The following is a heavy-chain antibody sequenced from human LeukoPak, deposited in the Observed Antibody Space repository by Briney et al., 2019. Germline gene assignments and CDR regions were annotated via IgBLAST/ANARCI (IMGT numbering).Heavy chain of an antibody. V-gene: IGHV3-9*01. CDR3: ARCSSSWYNYYYMDV. CDR1: GFTFDDYA. J-gene: IGHJ6*03. Sequence: GGSLRLSCAASGFTFDDYAMHWVRQAPGKGLEWVSGISWNSGSIGYANSVKGRFTISRDNAKNSLYLQMNSLRAEDTAVYYCARCSSSWYNYYYMDVWGKGTTVTVSS. CDR2: ISWNSGSI. D-gene: IGHD6-13*01.